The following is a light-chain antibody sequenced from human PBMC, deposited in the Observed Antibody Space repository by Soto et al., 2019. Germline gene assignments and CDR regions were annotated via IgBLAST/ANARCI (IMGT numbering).Light chain of an antibody. V-gene: IGKV3-20*01. J-gene: IGKJ3*01. CDR2: GAS. CDR3: QQYDSSRCT. Sequence: EIVLTQSPGTLSLSPGERATLSCRASQSVSSSYLAWYQQKPGQAPRLLIYGASSRATGIPDRFSGSGSGTDFTLTISRLEPEDFAGYYCQQYDSSRCTFGPGTKVDIK. CDR1: QSVSSSY.